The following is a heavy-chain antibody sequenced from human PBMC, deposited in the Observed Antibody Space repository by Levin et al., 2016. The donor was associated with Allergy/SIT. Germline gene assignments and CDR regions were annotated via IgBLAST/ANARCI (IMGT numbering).Heavy chain of an antibody. Sequence: WVRQAPGQGLEWMGWMNPNSGNTGYAQKFQGRVTMTRNTSISTAYMELSSLRSEDTAVYYCARDPDADGDYWGQGTLVTVSS. CDR2: MNPNSGNT. V-gene: IGHV1-8*01. J-gene: IGHJ4*02. CDR3: ARDPDADGDY.